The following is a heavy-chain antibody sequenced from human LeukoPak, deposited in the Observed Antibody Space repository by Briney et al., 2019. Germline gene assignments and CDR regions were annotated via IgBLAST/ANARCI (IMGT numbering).Heavy chain of an antibody. V-gene: IGHV4-39*01. D-gene: IGHD1-26*01. CDR2: IYYSGST. J-gene: IGHJ4*02. CDR3: ARRSIVGSREN. CDR1: GGSISSYY. Sequence: SETLSLTCTVSGGSISSYYWGWIRQPPGKGLEWIGSIYYSGSTYYNPSLKSRVTISVDTSKNQFSLKLSSVTAADTAVYYCARRSIVGSRENWGQGTLVTVSS.